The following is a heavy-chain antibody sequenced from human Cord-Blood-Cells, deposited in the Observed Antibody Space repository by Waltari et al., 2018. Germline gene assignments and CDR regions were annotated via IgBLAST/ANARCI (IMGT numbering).Heavy chain of an antibody. CDR1: GGSISSGDYY. CDR2: IYYSGST. D-gene: IGHD3-10*01. V-gene: IGHV4-30-4*01. J-gene: IGHJ6*03. CDR3: ARGPYGSGRFKYYYYYYMDV. Sequence: QVQLQESGPGLVKPSQTLSRTGTVPGGSISSGDYYWSWFRQPPGKGLEWIGYIYYSGSTYYYPSLKSRVTISVDTSKNQFSLKLSSVTAADTAVYYCARGPYGSGRFKYYYYYYMDVWGKGTTVTVSS.